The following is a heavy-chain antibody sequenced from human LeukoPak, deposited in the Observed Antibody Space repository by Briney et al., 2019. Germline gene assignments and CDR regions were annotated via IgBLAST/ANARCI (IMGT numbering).Heavy chain of an antibody. Sequence: ASVKVSCKASGYTFTSYGISWVRQAPGQGLEWMGWISAYNGNTNYAQKLQGRVTMTTDTSTSTAYMELRSLRSDDTAVYYCARMHCSSTSCHRGWFDPWGQGTLVTVSS. V-gene: IGHV1-18*01. CDR1: GYTFTSYG. J-gene: IGHJ5*02. CDR3: ARMHCSSTSCHRGWFDP. CDR2: ISAYNGNT. D-gene: IGHD2-2*01.